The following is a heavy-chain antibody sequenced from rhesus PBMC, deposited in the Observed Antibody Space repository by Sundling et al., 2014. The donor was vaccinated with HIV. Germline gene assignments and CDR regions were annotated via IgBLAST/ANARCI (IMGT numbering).Heavy chain of an antibody. D-gene: IGHD3-3*01. V-gene: IGHV4-169*01. CDR1: GGSISSNY. J-gene: IGHJ4*01. CDR2: IYGSDSNT. Sequence: QLQLQESGPGLVKPSETLSVACAVYGGSISSNYWSWIRQAPGKRLEWIGYIYGSDSNTDYNPSLKSRVTISQDTSKNQFSLKLTSVTAADTAVYSCARALSPSEDCISDFDYWGQGVLVTVSS. CDR3: ARALSPSEDCISDFDY.